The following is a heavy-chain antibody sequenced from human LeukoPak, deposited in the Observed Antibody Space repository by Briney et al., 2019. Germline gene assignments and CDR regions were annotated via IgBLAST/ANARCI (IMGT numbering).Heavy chain of an antibody. D-gene: IGHD3-22*01. J-gene: IGHJ4*02. CDR2: IIPIFGTA. CDR1: GGTFSSYA. CDR3: ARGIHARETYYYDSSGYYFGY. V-gene: IGHV1-69*13. Sequence: SVTVSCTASGGTFSSYAISWVRQAPGQGLEWMGGIIPIFGTANYAQKFQGRVTITADESTSTAYMELSSLRSEDTAVYYCARGIHARETYYYDSSGYYFGYWGQGTLVTVSS.